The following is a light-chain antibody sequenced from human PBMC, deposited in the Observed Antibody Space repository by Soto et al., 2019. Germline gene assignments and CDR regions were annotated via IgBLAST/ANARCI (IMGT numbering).Light chain of an antibody. J-gene: IGLJ1*01. CDR1: KNDIGVYDF. Sequence: QSALTQPPSASGSPGQSVTISCTGTKNDIGVYDFVSWYQHHPGKAPRLIMYAVVQRPSGVPDRFSGSKSGNTASLTVSGLQAADEADDFCKSYAGSNTYVFGSGTKVTVL. CDR3: KSYAGSNTYV. CDR2: AVV. V-gene: IGLV2-8*01.